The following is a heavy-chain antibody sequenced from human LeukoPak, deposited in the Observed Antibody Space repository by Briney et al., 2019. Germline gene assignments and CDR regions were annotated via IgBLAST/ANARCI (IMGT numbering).Heavy chain of an antibody. J-gene: IGHJ4*02. CDR3: VRDSSGYYGGGLFDY. CDR1: GFTFSSYS. CDR2: ISSSSYI. D-gene: IGHD3-22*01. V-gene: IGHV3-21*01. Sequence: GGSLRLSCAASGFTFSSYSMNWVRQAPGKGLEWVSSISSSSYIYYTDSVTGRFTISRDNAKNSLYLQMTSLRAEDTAVYYCVRDSSGYYGGGLFDYWGQGTLVTVSS.